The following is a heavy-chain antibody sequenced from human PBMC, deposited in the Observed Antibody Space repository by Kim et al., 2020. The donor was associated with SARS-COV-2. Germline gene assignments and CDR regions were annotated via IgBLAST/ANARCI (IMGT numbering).Heavy chain of an antibody. V-gene: IGHV4-61*01. J-gene: IGHJ6*02. CDR2: IYYNGST. CDR1: GDSVTNGLYY. Sequence: SETLSLTCTVSGDSVTNGLYYWSWIRQPPGKGLEWIGYIYYNGSTTYNPSHKGRVTISVDTSKNQFSLRPTSVTAADTAVYYCAREVFDLDPSRDLYLYGSYVWDQGTTVTVP. CDR3: AREVFDLDPSRDLYLYGSYV. D-gene: IGHD4-17*01.